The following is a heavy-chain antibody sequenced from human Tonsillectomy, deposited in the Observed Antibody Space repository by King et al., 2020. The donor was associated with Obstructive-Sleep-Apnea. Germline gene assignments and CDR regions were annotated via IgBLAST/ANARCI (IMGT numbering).Heavy chain of an antibody. CDR2: IYHSGSS. J-gene: IGHJ5*02. Sequence: QLQESGPGLVKPSETLSLTCTVSGGSITGSNYYWGWIRQPPGKGLEWIGSIYHSGSSYYNPSLNSRVIISVDTSKNQFSLELTSVTAADTAVYYCARDRIVVGAKAHWFDPWGQGTLVTVSS. D-gene: IGHD2-15*01. CDR3: ARDRIVVGAKAHWFDP. CDR1: GGSITGSNYY. V-gene: IGHV4-39*07.